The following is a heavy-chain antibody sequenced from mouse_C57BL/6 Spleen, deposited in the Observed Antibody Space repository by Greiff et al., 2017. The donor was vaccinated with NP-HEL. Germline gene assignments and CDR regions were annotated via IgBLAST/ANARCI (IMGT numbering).Heavy chain of an antibody. CDR2: IYPRSGNT. CDR1: GYTFTSYG. V-gene: IGHV1-81*01. Sequence: QVQLQQSGAELARPGASVKLSCKASGYTFTSYGISWVKQRTGQGLEWIGEIYPRSGNTYYNEKFKGKATLTADKSSSTAYMELRSLTSEDSAVYFCARGGLYYGSSPYYFDYWGQGTTLTVSS. CDR3: ARGGLYYGSSPYYFDY. D-gene: IGHD1-1*01. J-gene: IGHJ2*01.